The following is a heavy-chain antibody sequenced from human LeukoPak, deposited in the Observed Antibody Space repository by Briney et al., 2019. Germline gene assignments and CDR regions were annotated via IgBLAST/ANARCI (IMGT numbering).Heavy chain of an antibody. CDR2: ISSSSTYI. CDR3: ARTTSVSYVGDAFDI. D-gene: IGHD1-26*01. CDR1: GFTFSSYS. J-gene: IGHJ3*02. V-gene: IGHV3-21*01. Sequence: GGSLRLSCAASGFTFSSYSLNWVRQAPGKGLEWVSSISSSSTYIYSAESVKGRFIISRDNAKNSLYLQMNSLRAEDTAVYYCARTTSVSYVGDAFDIWGQGTMVTVSS.